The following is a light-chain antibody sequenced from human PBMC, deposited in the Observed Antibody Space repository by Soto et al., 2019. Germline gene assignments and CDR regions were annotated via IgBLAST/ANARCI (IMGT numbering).Light chain of an antibody. CDR1: QNIGVY. CDR3: QQSYSTTWT. V-gene: IGKV1-39*01. J-gene: IGKJ1*01. CDR2: AAS. Sequence: DIQMTQSPSSLSASVGDRVTITCRASQNIGVYLNWYQKKPGKAPKLLIHAASSLHSGVPSTFSGSGSGTDFALTISSLQPEDFATYSCQQSYSTTWTFGQGTKVDI.